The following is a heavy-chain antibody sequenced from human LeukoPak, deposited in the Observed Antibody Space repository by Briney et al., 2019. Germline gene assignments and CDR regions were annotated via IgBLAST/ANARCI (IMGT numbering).Heavy chain of an antibody. Sequence: GGSLRLSCVASGFTLSNYWMSWVRQAPGKGLEWLANIKEDGSEKYYVDSVKGRFTISRDNAKNSLYLQMNSLRDADTAVYYCARGPDGSGTNAFDVWGQGTMVTVSS. CDR2: IKEDGSEK. V-gene: IGHV3-7*04. CDR3: ARGPDGSGTNAFDV. J-gene: IGHJ3*01. CDR1: GFTLSNYW. D-gene: IGHD3-10*01.